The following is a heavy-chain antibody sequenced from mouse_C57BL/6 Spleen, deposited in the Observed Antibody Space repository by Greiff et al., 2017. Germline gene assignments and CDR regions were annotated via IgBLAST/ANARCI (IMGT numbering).Heavy chain of an antibody. CDR1: GFTFSSYG. CDR2: ISSGGSYT. Sequence: EVKLVESGGDLVKPGGSLKLSCAASGFTFSSYGMSWVRQTPDKRLEWVATISSGGSYTYYPDSVKGRFPISRDNAKNTLYLQMSSLKSEDTAMYYCARKGFTTVVAFDYWGQGTTLTVSS. J-gene: IGHJ2*01. V-gene: IGHV5-6*02. D-gene: IGHD1-1*01. CDR3: ARKGFTTVVAFDY.